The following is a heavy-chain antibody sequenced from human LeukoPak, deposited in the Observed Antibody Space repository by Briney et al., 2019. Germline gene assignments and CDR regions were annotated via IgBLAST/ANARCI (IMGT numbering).Heavy chain of an antibody. D-gene: IGHD2-15*01. CDR1: GFTFSSYW. V-gene: IGHV3-74*01. CDR3: ARVGYCSGGSCYRRGSYFDY. J-gene: IGHJ4*02. CDR2: INSDGSST. Sequence: GGSLRLSCAASGFTFSSYWMHWVRQAPGKGLVWVSRINSDGSSTSYADSVKGRFTISRDNAKNTLYLQMNSLRAEDTAVYSCARVGYCSGGSCYRRGSYFDYWGQGTLVTVSS.